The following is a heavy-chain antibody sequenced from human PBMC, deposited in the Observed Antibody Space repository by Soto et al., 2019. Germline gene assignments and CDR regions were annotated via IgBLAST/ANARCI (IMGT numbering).Heavy chain of an antibody. CDR2: IWYDGSNK. V-gene: IGHV3-33*01. D-gene: IGHD3-10*01. CDR1: GFTFSSYG. J-gene: IGHJ4*02. CDR3: ARRALLWFGETCDY. Sequence: GGSLRLSCAASGFTFSSYGMHWVRQAPGKGLEWVAVIWYDGSNKYYADSVKGRFTISRDNSKNTLYLQMNSLRAEDTAVYYCARRALLWFGETCDYWGQGTLVTVSS.